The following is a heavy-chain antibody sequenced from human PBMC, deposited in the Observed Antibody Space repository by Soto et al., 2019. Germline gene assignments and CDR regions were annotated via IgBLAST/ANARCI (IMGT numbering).Heavy chain of an antibody. Sequence: GGSLRLSCAASGLIFSNYGMHWVRQAPGKGLEWVAVIWYDGSNKYYADSVKGRFTISRDNSKNTVNLQMNSLRAEDTAVYYCAGQHGSFDRSGYYFDYWGQGTLVTVSS. V-gene: IGHV3-33*03. CDR2: IWYDGSNK. D-gene: IGHD3-22*01. CDR3: AGQHGSFDRSGYYFDY. J-gene: IGHJ4*02. CDR1: GLIFSNYG.